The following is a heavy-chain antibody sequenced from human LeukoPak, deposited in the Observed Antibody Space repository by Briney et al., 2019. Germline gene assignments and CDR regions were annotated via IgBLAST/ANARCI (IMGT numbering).Heavy chain of an antibody. Sequence: PGESLRLTCEASGFTFNSYGMHWVRQAPGKGLEWVAFIRYDGSNKYYADSVKGRFTISRDNSKNTLSLQMNSLRVEDTALYYCAKAQGYATSWSPFDYWGQGTLVTVCS. V-gene: IGHV3-30*02. D-gene: IGHD2-2*01. J-gene: IGHJ4*02. CDR1: GFTFNSYG. CDR3: AKAQGYATSWSPFDY. CDR2: IRYDGSNK.